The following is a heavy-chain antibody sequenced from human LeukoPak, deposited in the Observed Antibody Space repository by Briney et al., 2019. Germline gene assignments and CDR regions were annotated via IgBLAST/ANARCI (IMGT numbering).Heavy chain of an antibody. CDR3: AKDQATAGMTLDN. CDR2: ISHDESNK. Sequence: GGSLRLSCAASGFIFSSYGMHWVRQAPGKGLEWVAVISHDESNKYYADSVKGRFTISRDNAKNTLYLQMNSLRAEDTAVYCCAKDQATAGMTLDNWGQGTLVTVSS. V-gene: IGHV3-30*18. CDR1: GFIFSSYG. D-gene: IGHD6-13*01. J-gene: IGHJ4*02.